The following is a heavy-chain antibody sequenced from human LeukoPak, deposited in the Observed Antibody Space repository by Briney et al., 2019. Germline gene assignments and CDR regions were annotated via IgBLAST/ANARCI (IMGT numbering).Heavy chain of an antibody. CDR2: ISGSGGST. CDR1: GFTFSSYA. D-gene: IGHD5-18*01. V-gene: IGHV3-23*01. J-gene: IGHJ3*02. CDR3: ARDLAWIQLWLDDAFDI. Sequence: GGSLRLSCAASGFTFSSYAMSWVRQAPGKGLEWVSAISGSGGSTYYADSVKGRFTISRDNSKNTLYLQMNSLRAEDTAVYYCARDLAWIQLWLDDAFDIWGQGTMVTVSS.